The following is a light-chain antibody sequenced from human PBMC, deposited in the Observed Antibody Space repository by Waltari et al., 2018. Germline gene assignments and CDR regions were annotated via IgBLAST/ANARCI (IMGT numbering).Light chain of an antibody. CDR1: HIGSKS. CDR3: QVWASGTYI. Sequence: SYELTDSISVSVALGQTAKIACGGDHIGSKSVHWYQQKPGQPPILVIYRVIRRPSGSPERFSGSNSGNTATLTISRAQVVDEADYFCQVWASGTYIFAGGTKLTVL. J-gene: IGLJ1*01. CDR2: RVI. V-gene: IGLV3-9*01.